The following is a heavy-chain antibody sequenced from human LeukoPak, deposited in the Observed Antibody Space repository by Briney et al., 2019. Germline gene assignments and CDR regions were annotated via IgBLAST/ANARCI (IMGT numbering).Heavy chain of an antibody. CDR3: ARDQNYYYYGMDV. Sequence: ASVKVPCKASGYTFTSYGISWVRQAPGQGLEWMGWISAYNGNTNYAQKLQGRVTMTTDTSTSTAYMELRGLRSDDTAVYYCARDQNYYYYGMDVWGQGTTVTVSS. V-gene: IGHV1-18*01. J-gene: IGHJ6*02. CDR1: GYTFTSYG. CDR2: ISAYNGNT.